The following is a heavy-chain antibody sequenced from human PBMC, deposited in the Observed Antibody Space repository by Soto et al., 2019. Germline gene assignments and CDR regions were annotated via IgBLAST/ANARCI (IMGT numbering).Heavy chain of an antibody. D-gene: IGHD3-3*01. V-gene: IGHV1-69*01. Sequence: QVHLVQSGAEVKKPGSSVKVSCKASGGTFSTSIFSWVRQAPGQGLEWLGGILPVFGTANYAQKFQGRVTITADESTNALFMDLSSLRSEDTAVYFCARGSTIFGVAYWYFDLWVRGTPVNVSA. J-gene: IGHJ2*01. CDR3: ARGSTIFGVAYWYFDL. CDR1: GGTFSTSI. CDR2: ILPVFGTA.